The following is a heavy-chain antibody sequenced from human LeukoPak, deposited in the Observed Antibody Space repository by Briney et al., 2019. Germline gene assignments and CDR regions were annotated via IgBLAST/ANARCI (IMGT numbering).Heavy chain of an antibody. V-gene: IGHV3-30*04. CDR2: ISYDGINK. D-gene: IGHD1-26*01. CDR1: GFTFSTYA. J-gene: IGHJ3*02. Sequence: GGSLRLSCAASGFTFSTYAIHWVRQAPGKGLEWVAVISYDGINKYYADSVKGRFTISRDNSKNTLSLQMNSLRAEDTAVYYCARDSAQGDAFDIWGQGTMVTVSS. CDR3: ARDSAQGDAFDI.